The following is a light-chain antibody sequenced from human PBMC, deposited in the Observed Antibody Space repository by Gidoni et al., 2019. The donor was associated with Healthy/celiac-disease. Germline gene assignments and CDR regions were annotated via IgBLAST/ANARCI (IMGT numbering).Light chain of an antibody. V-gene: IGLV2-23*02. J-gene: IGLJ2*01. CDR3: CSYAGSSTLV. CDR2: EVS. Sequence: QSALTQPASVSGSPGQSITISCTGTSSDVGSYNLFSWYQQHPGKAPKLMIYEVSKRPSGVSNRVSGSKSGNTASLTISGLQADDEADYYCCSYAGSSTLVFGGGTKLTVL. CDR1: SSDVGSYNL.